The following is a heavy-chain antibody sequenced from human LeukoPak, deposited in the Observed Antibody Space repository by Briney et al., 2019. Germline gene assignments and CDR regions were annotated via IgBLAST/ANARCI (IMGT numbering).Heavy chain of an antibody. CDR3: AAGKYYFDY. J-gene: IGHJ4*02. CDR1: GFTLSSYA. CDR2: ISAGGGST. Sequence: HPGGSLRLSCAASGFTLSSYAMIWVRQAPGKGLEWVSSISAGGGSTNYADSVKGRFIISRDNFKNTLYLQMNSLRAEDTAVYYCAAGKYYFDYWGQGTLVTVSS. V-gene: IGHV3-23*01.